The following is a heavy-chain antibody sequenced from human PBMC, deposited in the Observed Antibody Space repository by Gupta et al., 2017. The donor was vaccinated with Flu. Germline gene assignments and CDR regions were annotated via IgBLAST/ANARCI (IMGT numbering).Heavy chain of an antibody. D-gene: IGHD1-7*01. CDR2: LSGPGDTI. CDR3: ARGDCAANYCSEVAGAFNI. Sequence: SDYYMGWIRQVPGSRLEWVSYLSGPGDTIKYADSLKGRFTISRDNAQNSLYLHINSLRVEDTAIYVCARGDCAANYCSEVAGAFNIWGQGTKVTVSS. CDR1: SDYY. V-gene: IGHV3-11*01. J-gene: IGHJ3*02.